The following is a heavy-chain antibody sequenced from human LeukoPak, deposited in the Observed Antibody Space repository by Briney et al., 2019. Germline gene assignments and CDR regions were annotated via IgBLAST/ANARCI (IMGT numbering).Heavy chain of an antibody. D-gene: IGHD2-15*01. J-gene: IGHJ3*02. CDR2: ISAYNGNT. CDR1: GYTFTSYG. Sequence: ASVKVSCKASGYTFTSYGISWVRQAPGQGLEWMGWISAYNGNTNYAQKLQGRVIMTTDTTTSKAYMELRSLRSDDTAVYYCARAGIVVVVAAQGDAFDIWGQGTVVTVSS. CDR3: ARAGIVVVVAAQGDAFDI. V-gene: IGHV1-18*01.